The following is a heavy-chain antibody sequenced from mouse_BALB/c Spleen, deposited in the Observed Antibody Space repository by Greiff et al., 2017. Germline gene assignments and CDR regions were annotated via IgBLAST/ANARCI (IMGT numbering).Heavy chain of an antibody. CDR1: GYSITSDYA. CDR2: ISYSGST. J-gene: IGHJ2*01. Sequence: EVQLVESGPGLVKPSQSLSLTCTVTGYSITSDYAWNWIRQFPGNKLEWMGSISYSGSTSSNPSLKSRISITRDTSKNQFFLQLNSVTTEDTATYYCARGTRATDYFDYGGQGTTLTVSS. CDR3: ARGTRATDYFDY. D-gene: IGHD3-1*01. V-gene: IGHV3-2*02.